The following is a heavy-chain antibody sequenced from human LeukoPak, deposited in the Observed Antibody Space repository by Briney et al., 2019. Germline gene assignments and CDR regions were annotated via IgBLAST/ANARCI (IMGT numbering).Heavy chain of an antibody. CDR1: GDSIISGVYY. CDR2: IYYSGST. D-gene: IGHD1-26*01. CDR3: ARLRSPGDFDY. V-gene: IGHV4-39*07. J-gene: IGHJ4*02. Sequence: SETLSLTCTVSGDSIISGVYYWSWIRQPAGKGLEWIGTIYYSGSTYYNVSLKSRVTISVDTSKNQFSLNLSSVTAADTAVYYCARLRSPGDFDYWGQGTLVTVSS.